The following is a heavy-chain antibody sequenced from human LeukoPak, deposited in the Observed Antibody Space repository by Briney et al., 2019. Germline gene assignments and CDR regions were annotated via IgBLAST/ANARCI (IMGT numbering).Heavy chain of an antibody. CDR2: IYYSGST. CDR1: GGSISSYY. J-gene: IGHJ4*02. CDR3: ARVYSGSYHY. D-gene: IGHD1-26*01. Sequence: SETLSLTCTVSGGSISSYYWSWIRQPPGKGLEWIGCIYYSGSTNYNPSLKSRVTISVDTSKNQFSLKLSSVTAADTAVYYCARVYSGSYHYWGQGTLVTVSS. V-gene: IGHV4-59*01.